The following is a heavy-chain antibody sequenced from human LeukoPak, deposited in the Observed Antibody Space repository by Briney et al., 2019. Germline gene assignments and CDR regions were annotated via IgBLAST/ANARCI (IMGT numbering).Heavy chain of an antibody. Sequence: SETLSLTCTVSGGSISSYYWSWIRQPPGKGLEWIGYIYYSGSTNYNPSLKSRVTISVDTSKNQFSLKLSSVTAADTAVYYCARAYYYGSGSYYTHYYFDYWGQGTLVTVSS. CDR1: GGSISSYY. D-gene: IGHD3-10*01. CDR3: ARAYYYGSGSYYTHYYFDY. V-gene: IGHV4-59*01. CDR2: IYYSGST. J-gene: IGHJ4*02.